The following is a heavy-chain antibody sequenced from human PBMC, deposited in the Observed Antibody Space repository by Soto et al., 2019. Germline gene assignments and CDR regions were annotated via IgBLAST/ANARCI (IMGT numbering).Heavy chain of an antibody. CDR3: ARGVVVVAATPTCYVDV. V-gene: IGHV1-69*02. D-gene: IGHD2-15*01. CDR2: IIPILGIA. Sequence: QVQLVQSGAEVQKPGSSVKVSCKASGGTFSSYTISWVRQAPGQGLEWMGRIIPILGIANYAQKFQGRVTITGDNSTSTAYMELSSLISEDTAVYYCARGVVVVAATPTCYVDVWGQGTLVTVSS. J-gene: IGHJ4*02. CDR1: GGTFSSYT.